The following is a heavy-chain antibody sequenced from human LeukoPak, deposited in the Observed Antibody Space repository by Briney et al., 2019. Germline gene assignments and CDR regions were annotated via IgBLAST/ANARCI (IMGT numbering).Heavy chain of an antibody. Sequence: SETLSLTRTVSGGSISSYYWSWIRQPPGKGLEWIGCIYYSGSTNYNPSLKSRVTISVDTSKNQFSLKLSSVTAADTAVYYCARGAYYDSSGYYEAHPDYWGQGTLVTVSS. CDR3: ARGAYYDSSGYYEAHPDY. J-gene: IGHJ4*02. CDR2: IYYSGST. V-gene: IGHV4-59*01. CDR1: GGSISSYY. D-gene: IGHD3-22*01.